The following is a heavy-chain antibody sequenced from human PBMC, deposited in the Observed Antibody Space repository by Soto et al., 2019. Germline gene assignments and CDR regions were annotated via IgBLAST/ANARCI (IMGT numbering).Heavy chain of an antibody. Sequence: GGSLRLSCAASGFTFSSYGMHWVRQAPGKGLEWVAVISYDGSNKYYADSVKGRFTISRDNSKNTLYLQMNSLRAEDTAVYYCAKDRGDYVFDYWGQGTPVTVSS. CDR2: ISYDGSNK. V-gene: IGHV3-30*18. CDR3: AKDRGDYVFDY. J-gene: IGHJ4*02. CDR1: GFTFSSYG. D-gene: IGHD4-17*01.